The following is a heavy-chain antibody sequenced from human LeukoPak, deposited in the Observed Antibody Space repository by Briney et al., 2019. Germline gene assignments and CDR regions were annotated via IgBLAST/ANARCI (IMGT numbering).Heavy chain of an antibody. CDR1: GYTFTSYG. CDR3: ARDLEPVLLWFGEFDP. J-gene: IGHJ5*02. CDR2: ISTYNGNT. V-gene: IGHV1-18*01. Sequence: WASVKVSCKGSGYTFTSYGISWVRQAPGQGLEWLGWISTYNGNTNYAQKLQGRVTMTTDTSTSTAYMELRSLRSDDTAVYYCARDLEPVLLWFGEFDPWGQGTLVTVSS. D-gene: IGHD3-10*01.